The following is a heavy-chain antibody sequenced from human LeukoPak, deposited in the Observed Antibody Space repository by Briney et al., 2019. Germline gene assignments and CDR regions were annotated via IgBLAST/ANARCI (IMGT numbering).Heavy chain of an antibody. Sequence: SESLSLTCTVSGASISSYYWSWIRQPPGKGLEWIGYIFHSGSTNYNPSLKSRVTISVDTSKNQLSLKLSSVTAADTAVYYCARGAPGGNDYGDYWGQGTLVTVSS. CDR1: GASISSYY. CDR2: IFHSGST. V-gene: IGHV4-59*01. J-gene: IGHJ4*02. CDR3: ARGAPGGNDYGDY.